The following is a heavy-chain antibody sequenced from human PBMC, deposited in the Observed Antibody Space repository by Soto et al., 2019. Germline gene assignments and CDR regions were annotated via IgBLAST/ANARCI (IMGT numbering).Heavy chain of an antibody. D-gene: IGHD4-17*01. CDR1: GFTFTSHA. Sequence: PGGSLRLSCAASGFTFTSHAMSWVRQAPGKGLEWVSGISNSGGSTYYADSVKGRFTISRDNSKKTLYVQMNSLRAEDTAIYYCAREHYGGNPGPYIQHWGQGTLVTVSS. CDR2: ISNSGGST. CDR3: AREHYGGNPGPYIQH. V-gene: IGHV3-23*01. J-gene: IGHJ1*01.